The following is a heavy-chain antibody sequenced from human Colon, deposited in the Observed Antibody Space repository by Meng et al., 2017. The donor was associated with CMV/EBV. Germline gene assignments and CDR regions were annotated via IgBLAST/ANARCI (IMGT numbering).Heavy chain of an antibody. J-gene: IGHJ4*02. CDR1: GVTFSDHW. Sequence: GGSLRLSCAASGVTFSDHWVHWVRQAPGKGLVWVSQIDPDGTDTTYADSVKGRFTVSRDNARNTVFLQMNSLRADDTAVYFCTRGRLGVPGVLQAPEYWGQGTLVTVSS. CDR3: TRGRLGVPGVLQAPEY. CDR2: IDPDGTDT. D-gene: IGHD3-3*01. V-gene: IGHV3-74*01.